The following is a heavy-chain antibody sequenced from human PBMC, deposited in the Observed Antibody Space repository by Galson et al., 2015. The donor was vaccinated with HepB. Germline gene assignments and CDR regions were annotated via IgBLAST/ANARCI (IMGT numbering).Heavy chain of an antibody. J-gene: IGHJ4*02. CDR2: ISAYNGYT. D-gene: IGHD4-23*01. Sequence: SVKVSCKASGYTFSSYSITWVRQAPGQGLEWMGRISAYNGYTKYEQKFQGRVTMTTDTSTSTAYMALRRLRSDDTAVYYCARVVRGGASYFDYWGQGTLVTVSS. CDR3: ARVVRGGASYFDY. V-gene: IGHV1-18*01. CDR1: GYTFSSYS.